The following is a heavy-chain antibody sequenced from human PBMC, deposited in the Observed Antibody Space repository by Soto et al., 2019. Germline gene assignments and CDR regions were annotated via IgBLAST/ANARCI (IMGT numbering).Heavy chain of an antibody. J-gene: IGHJ4*02. CDR3: ARVGYTSGWFRH. CDR1: GFTVSSNY. D-gene: IGHD6-19*01. V-gene: IGHV3-53*01. Sequence: EVQLLESGGGSIQPGGSLRLSCAASGFTVSSNYMSWVRQAPGKGLECVSVIYSGGSTYYADSVKGRFTISRDNSKNTLYLQMNSLRAEDTAVYYCARVGYTSGWFRHWGQGTLVTVSA. CDR2: IYSGGST.